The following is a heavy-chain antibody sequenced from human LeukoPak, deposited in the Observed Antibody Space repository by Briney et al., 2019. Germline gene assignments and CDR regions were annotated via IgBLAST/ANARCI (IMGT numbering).Heavy chain of an antibody. CDR2: IKQDGSEK. Sequence: GGALRLSCAASGFTFSNAWMGWVRQAPGKGLEWVANIKQDGSEKYYVDSVKGRFTISRDNGKNLLYLQMSSLRAEDTSDYSCARDLGGPWTYWGQGTLVTVSS. CDR3: ARDLGGPWTY. CDR1: GFTFSNAW. V-gene: IGHV3-7*01. J-gene: IGHJ4*02. D-gene: IGHD3/OR15-3a*01.